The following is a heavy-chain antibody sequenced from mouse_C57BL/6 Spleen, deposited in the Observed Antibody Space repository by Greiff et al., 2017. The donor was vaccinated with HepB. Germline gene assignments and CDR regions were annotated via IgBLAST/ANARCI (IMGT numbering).Heavy chain of an antibody. CDR3: ASKRAITTVVDRGYFDV. V-gene: IGHV1-55*01. Sequence: QVQLQQSGAELVKPGASVKMSCKASGYTFTSYWITWVKQRPGQGLEWIGDIYPGSGSTNYNEKFKSKATLTVDTSSSTAYMQLSSLTSEDSAVYYCASKRAITTVVDRGYFDVWGTGTTVTVSS. CDR1: GYTFTSYW. J-gene: IGHJ1*03. D-gene: IGHD1-1*01. CDR2: IYPGSGST.